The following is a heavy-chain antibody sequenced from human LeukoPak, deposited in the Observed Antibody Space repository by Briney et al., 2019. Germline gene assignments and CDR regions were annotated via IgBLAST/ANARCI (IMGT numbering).Heavy chain of an antibody. D-gene: IGHD5-18*01. CDR1: GFTFSTYG. V-gene: IGHV3-23*01. CDR2: NSGGSS. J-gene: IGHJ3*02. CDR3: AKVKDTAMVTGAFDI. Sequence: GGSLRLSCAASGFTFSTYGVYWVRQAPGKGLEWVSSNSGGSSYYADSVKGRFTISRDNSKNTLHLQMNSLRAEDTAVYYCAKVKDTAMVTGAFDIWGQGTMVTVSS.